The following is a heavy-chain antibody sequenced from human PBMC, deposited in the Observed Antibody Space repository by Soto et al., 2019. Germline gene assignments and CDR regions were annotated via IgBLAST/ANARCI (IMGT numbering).Heavy chain of an antibody. CDR2: ITGSGGIT. Sequence: VQLLESGGGLVQPGGSLRLSCVASGFSFSSYAMGWLRQAPGKGLEWVSGITGSGGITYYVDSVKGRFTISRDNSKNTLFRQRSSLRAEDTAVYYCAKSVLPNGGARDYWGQGTLVTVSS. J-gene: IGHJ4*02. D-gene: IGHD2-21*01. CDR1: GFSFSSYA. CDR3: AKSVLPNGGARDY. V-gene: IGHV3-23*01.